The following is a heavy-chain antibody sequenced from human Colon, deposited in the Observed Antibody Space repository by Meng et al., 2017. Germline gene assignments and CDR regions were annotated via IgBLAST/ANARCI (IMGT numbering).Heavy chain of an antibody. CDR3: ARHPRINSGLSRLAY. J-gene: IGHJ4*01. V-gene: IGHV4-4*07. Sequence: SETLSLTCTVSGGSINGYYWSWIRQTAGRGLEWIGRISSSGTTNYTPSLKSRVSMSLDTPKNQFSLKLTSVTAADTAVYYCARHPRINSGLSRLAYWGQG. CDR1: GGSINGYY. CDR2: ISSSGTT. D-gene: IGHD1-26*01.